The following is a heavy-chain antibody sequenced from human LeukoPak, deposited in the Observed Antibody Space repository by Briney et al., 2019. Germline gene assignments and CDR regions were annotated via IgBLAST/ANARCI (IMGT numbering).Heavy chain of an antibody. J-gene: IGHJ4*02. CDR1: GGTFSSYA. CDR3: AKDPPGSSGWEVFDY. Sequence: SVKVSCKASGGTFSSYAISWVRQAPGQGLEWMGGIIPIFGTANYAQKFQGRVTITADESTSTAYMEPSSLRSEDTAVYYCAKDPPGSSGWEVFDYWGQGTLVTVSS. V-gene: IGHV1-69*13. CDR2: IIPIFGTA. D-gene: IGHD6-19*01.